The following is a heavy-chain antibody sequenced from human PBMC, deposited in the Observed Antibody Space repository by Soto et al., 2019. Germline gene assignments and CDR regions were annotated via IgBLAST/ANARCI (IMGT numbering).Heavy chain of an antibody. CDR1: GFTLWGYC. V-gene: IGHV3-23*01. CDR2: VSPNGQGI. J-gene: IGHJ4*02. CDR3: AKDRDYPRDYFHY. Sequence: GSLRLSCAAPGFTLWGYCLSLGRPVPGKGLEWVSAVSPNGQGIYYADSVRGRFTISRDFSKNTVFLHMDSLRAEDTAVYYCAKDRDYPRDYFHYWGQGTLVTVSS. D-gene: IGHD3-10*01.